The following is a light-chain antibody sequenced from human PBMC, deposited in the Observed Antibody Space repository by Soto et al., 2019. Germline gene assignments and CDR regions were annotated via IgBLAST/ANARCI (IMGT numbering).Light chain of an antibody. J-gene: IGLJ1*01. V-gene: IGLV1-47*01. CDR3: AAWDDSLSVPYV. Sequence: QSVLTQPPSASGTPGQRVTISCSGSSSNIGSNYVYWYQQLPGTAPKLLIYRNNQRPSGVPDRFSGSKSGTSASLAISGLRSEDEADYYCAAWDDSLSVPYVFGTGTKLTV. CDR1: SSNIGSNY. CDR2: RNN.